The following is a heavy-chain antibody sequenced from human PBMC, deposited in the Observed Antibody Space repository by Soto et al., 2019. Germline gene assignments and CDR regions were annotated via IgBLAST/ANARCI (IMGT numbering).Heavy chain of an antibody. V-gene: IGHV4-30-2*01. CDR3: AREDFHGAGKQGGYGMDV. D-gene: IGHD3-10*01. Sequence: SETLSLTCAVSGGPINSGGYSWNWVRQPPGKGLEWIGNIFSRGVTHYNPSLKSRVSISMDRSKNHFSLILSSVNAADTAVYFCAREDFHGAGKQGGYGMDVWGRGTTVTVSS. CDR1: GGPINSGGYS. J-gene: IGHJ6*02. CDR2: IFSRGVT.